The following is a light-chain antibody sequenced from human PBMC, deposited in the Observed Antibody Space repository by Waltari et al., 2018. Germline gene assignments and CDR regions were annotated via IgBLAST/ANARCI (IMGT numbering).Light chain of an antibody. CDR1: SGYVGTYDY. J-gene: IGLJ2*01. CDR3: CSYAGSYTYVI. Sequence: QSALTQPPPVSGSPVQSVTLSCLGTSGYVGTYDYVTWYQEHPGKAPKLMIFDVDKRPSGVPDRFSGSKSGNTASLTISGLQAEDEADYYCCSYAGSYTYVIFGGGTKLTVL. V-gene: IGLV2-11*01. CDR2: DVD.